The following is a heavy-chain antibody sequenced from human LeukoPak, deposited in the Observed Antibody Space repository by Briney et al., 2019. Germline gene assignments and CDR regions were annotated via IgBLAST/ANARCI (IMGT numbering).Heavy chain of an antibody. CDR3: AAEGRPTVVTFRKGAVDL. CDR2: IVVGSGNT. Sequence: SVKVSCKASGFTFTSSAVQWVRQTRGQRLEWIGWIVVGSGNTNYAQKFQERVTITRDMSTSTVYMELSSLRSEDTAVYYCAAEGRPTVVTFRKGAVDLWGQGTMVTVSS. V-gene: IGHV1-58*01. CDR1: GFTFTSSA. D-gene: IGHD4-23*01. J-gene: IGHJ3*01.